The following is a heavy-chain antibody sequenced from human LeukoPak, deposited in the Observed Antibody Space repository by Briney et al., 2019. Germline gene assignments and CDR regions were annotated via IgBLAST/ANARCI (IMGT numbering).Heavy chain of an antibody. V-gene: IGHV3-74*01. CDR1: GFTFKKYW. J-gene: IGHJ4*02. D-gene: IGHD6-13*01. CDR3: AKATGYSSSWLDY. CDR2: INPDDEST. Sequence: GGSLRLSCAASGFTFKKYWLHWVRQAPGKGLVWVSRINPDDESTSYADSVKGRFTISRDNAKSTLYLQMNSLRVEDTAVYYCAKATGYSSSWLDYWGQGTLVTVSS.